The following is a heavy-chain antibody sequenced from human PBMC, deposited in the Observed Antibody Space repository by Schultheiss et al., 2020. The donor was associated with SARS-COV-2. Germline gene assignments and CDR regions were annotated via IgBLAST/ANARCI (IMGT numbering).Heavy chain of an antibody. V-gene: IGHV3-23*01. CDR3: AKDLHYWTSMDV. Sequence: GGSLRLSCAASGFTFTTYAMTWVRQAPGKGLEWVSAMSDSGDSTYYADSLKGRFTISRDSSKNTLYLQMSSLRAEDTAVYYCAKDLHYWTSMDVWGQGTTVTVSS. J-gene: IGHJ6*02. CDR2: MSDSGDST. D-gene: IGHD1-1*01. CDR1: GFTFTTYA.